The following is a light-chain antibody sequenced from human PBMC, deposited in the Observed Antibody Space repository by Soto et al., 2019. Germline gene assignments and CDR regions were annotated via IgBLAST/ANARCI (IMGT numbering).Light chain of an antibody. CDR3: KQYGSSPPLT. CDR1: QSVSINS. Sequence: EIVLTQSPGTLSLSPGERATLSCRASQSVSINSLAWYQQKPGQAPRLLIYGASGRATGIPDRFSGSGSGTDFTLTISRLEPEDFALYYCKQYGSSPPLTFGGGTKVEIK. CDR2: GAS. J-gene: IGKJ4*01. V-gene: IGKV3-20*01.